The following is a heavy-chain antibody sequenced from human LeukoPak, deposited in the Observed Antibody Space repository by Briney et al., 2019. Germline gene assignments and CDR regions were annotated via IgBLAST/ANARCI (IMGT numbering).Heavy chain of an antibody. V-gene: IGHV4-30-4*01. CDR1: GGSISSGDYY. CDR3: ARGIGAAAGTWFWFDP. CDR2: IYYSGST. J-gene: IGHJ5*02. D-gene: IGHD6-13*01. Sequence: SETLSLTCTVSGGSISSGDYYWSWIRQPPGKGLEWIGYIYYSGSTYYNPSLKSRVTISVDTSKNQFSLKLSSVTAADTAVYYCARGIGAAAGTWFWFDPWGQGTLATVSS.